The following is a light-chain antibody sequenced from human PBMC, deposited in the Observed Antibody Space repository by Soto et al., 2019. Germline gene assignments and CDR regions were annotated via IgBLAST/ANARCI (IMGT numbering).Light chain of an antibody. CDR2: DAS. CDR3: QQYNSWDT. Sequence: DIQMTQSPSTLSASIGDRVTITCRASQSIGRWLAWYQQTLGKAPTLLIYDASTLESGVPSRFSGSGSGTEFTLTISSLQPDDFATYYCQQYNSWDTFGGGTQVEIK. J-gene: IGKJ4*01. CDR1: QSIGRW. V-gene: IGKV1-5*01.